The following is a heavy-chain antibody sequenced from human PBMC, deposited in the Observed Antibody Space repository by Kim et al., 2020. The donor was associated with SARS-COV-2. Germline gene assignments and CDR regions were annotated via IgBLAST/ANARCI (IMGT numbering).Heavy chain of an antibody. D-gene: IGHD2-2*01. CDR1: GGSISSGGYY. Sequence: SETLSLTCTVSGGSISSGGYYWSWIRQHPGKGLEWIGYIYYSGSTYYNPSLKSRVTISVDTSKNQFSLKLSSVTAADTAVYYCARFGVVPAAMPYVFDYWGQGTLVTVSS. CDR3: ARFGVVPAAMPYVFDY. CDR2: IYYSGST. V-gene: IGHV4-31*03. J-gene: IGHJ4*02.